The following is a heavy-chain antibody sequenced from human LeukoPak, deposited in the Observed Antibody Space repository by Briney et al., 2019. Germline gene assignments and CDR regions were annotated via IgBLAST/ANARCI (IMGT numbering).Heavy chain of an antibody. CDR3: ARGAITMVRGVMWDV. CDR1: GGSISSYY. D-gene: IGHD3-10*01. CDR2: IYYSGST. V-gene: IGHV4-59*01. Sequence: SETLSLTCTVSGGSISSYYWSWIRQPPGKGLEWIGYIYYSGSTNYNPSLKSRVTISVDTSKNQFSLKLSSVTAADTAVYYCARGAITMVRGVMWDVWGKGTTVTVSS. J-gene: IGHJ6*04.